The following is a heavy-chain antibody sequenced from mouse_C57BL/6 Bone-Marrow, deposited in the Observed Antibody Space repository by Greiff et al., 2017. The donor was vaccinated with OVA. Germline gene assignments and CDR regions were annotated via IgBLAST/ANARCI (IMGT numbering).Heavy chain of an antibody. Sequence: EVKLVESGEGLVKPGGSLKLSCAASGFTFSSYAMSWVRQTPEKRLEWVAYISSGGDYIYYADTVKGRFTISRDNARNTLYLQMSSLKSEDTAMYYCTRDKGPHYYGSSHYFDYWGQGTTLTVSS. V-gene: IGHV5-9-1*02. J-gene: IGHJ2*01. CDR1: GFTFSSYA. D-gene: IGHD1-1*01. CDR2: ISSGGDYI. CDR3: TRDKGPHYYGSSHYFDY.